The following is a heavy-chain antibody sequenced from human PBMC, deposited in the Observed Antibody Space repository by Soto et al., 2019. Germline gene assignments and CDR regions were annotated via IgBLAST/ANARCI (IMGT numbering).Heavy chain of an antibody. J-gene: IGHJ4*02. Sequence: PSETLSLTCAVSGGSISSGGYSWSWIRQPPGKGLEWIGYIYHSGSTYYNPSLKSRVTISVDRSKNQFSLKLSSVTAADTAVYYCARGVYCSSTSCSLFDYWGQGTLVTVSS. CDR1: GGSISSGGYS. CDR2: IYHSGST. CDR3: ARGVYCSSTSCSLFDY. V-gene: IGHV4-30-2*01. D-gene: IGHD2-2*01.